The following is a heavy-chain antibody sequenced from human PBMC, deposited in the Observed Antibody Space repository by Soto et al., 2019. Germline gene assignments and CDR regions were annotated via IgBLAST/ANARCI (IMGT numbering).Heavy chain of an antibody. CDR3: AYSSTPFDY. CDR2: INPNCGTT. D-gene: IGHD6-13*01. Sequence: SVKVSCKASGGTFSSYAISWVRQAPGQGLEWVGGINPNCGTTNYAQKFQGRVTITGDASISTAYMELSRLRSDDTAVYYCAYSSTPFDYWGQGTLVTVSS. CDR1: GGTFSSYA. V-gene: IGHV1-69*13. J-gene: IGHJ4*02.